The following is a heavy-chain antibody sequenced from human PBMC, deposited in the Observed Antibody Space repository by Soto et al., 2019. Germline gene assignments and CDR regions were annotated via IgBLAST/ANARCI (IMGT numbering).Heavy chain of an antibody. CDR3: AREGGYDFWSAYDFDY. CDR1: GFTFSSYG. D-gene: IGHD3-3*01. V-gene: IGHV3-33*01. J-gene: IGHJ4*02. Sequence: QVQLVESGGGVVQPGRSLRLSCAASGFTFSSYGMHWVRQAPGKGLEWVAVIWYDRSNKYYADSVKGRFTISRDNSKNTLYLQMNSLRAEDTAVYYCAREGGYDFWSAYDFDYWGQGTLVTVSS. CDR2: IWYDRSNK.